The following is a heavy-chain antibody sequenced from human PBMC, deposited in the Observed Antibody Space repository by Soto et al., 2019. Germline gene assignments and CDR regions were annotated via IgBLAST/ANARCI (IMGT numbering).Heavy chain of an antibody. Sequence: ITLRESGPSLVKPTQTLTLTCTFSGFSLSTTGVGVGWIRQPPGKALEWLALVYWDYDHRYNPSLKTRLTITKDTSKNQVVLTMTHMDPVDSGTYSCVRRPLCSGGSCWFDPWGQGTRVTVSS. CDR2: VYWDYDH. V-gene: IGHV2-5*02. D-gene: IGHD2-15*01. CDR1: GFSLSTTGVG. CDR3: VRRPLCSGGSCWFDP. J-gene: IGHJ5*02.